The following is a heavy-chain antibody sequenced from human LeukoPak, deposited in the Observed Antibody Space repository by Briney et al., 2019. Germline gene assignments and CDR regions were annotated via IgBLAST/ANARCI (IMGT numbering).Heavy chain of an antibody. CDR3: AKDLYGDYAFWVFFDY. Sequence: PGGSLRLSCAASGFTFSSYAMSRVRQAPGKGLEWVSAISGSGGSTYYADSVKGRFTISRDNSKNTLYLQMNSLRAEDTAVYYCAKDLYGDYAFWVFFDYWGQGTLVTVSS. CDR2: ISGSGGST. J-gene: IGHJ4*02. D-gene: IGHD4-17*01. CDR1: GFTFSSYA. V-gene: IGHV3-23*01.